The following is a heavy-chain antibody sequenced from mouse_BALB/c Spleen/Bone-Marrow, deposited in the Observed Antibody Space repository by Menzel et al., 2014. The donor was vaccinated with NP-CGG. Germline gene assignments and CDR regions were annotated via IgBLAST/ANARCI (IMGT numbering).Heavy chain of an antibody. CDR2: ILPGNTNA. V-gene: IGHV1-9*01. CDR1: GYTFSNYW. J-gene: IGHJ4*01. Sequence: QVQLQQPGAEQMQPGASVKISCKATGYTFSNYWIEWVKQRPGHGLEWIGEILPGNTNANYNEKFKGRATFTADTSSNTAYMQLSSLTSEDSAVYYCARGWYSMDDWGQGTSVTDSS. CDR3: ARGWYSMDD.